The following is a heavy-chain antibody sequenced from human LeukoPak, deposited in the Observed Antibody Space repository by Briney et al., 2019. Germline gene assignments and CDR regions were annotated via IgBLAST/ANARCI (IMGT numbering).Heavy chain of an antibody. D-gene: IGHD2-15*01. J-gene: IGHJ6*02. CDR3: ASPLLGYCSCGSCYNLDYYYYYGMDV. CDR1: GGTFSSYA. Sequence: SVKVSCRASGGTFSSYAISWVRQAPGQGLEWMGGIIPIFGTANYAQKFQGRVTITADESTSTAYMELSSLRSEDTAVYYCASPLLGYCSCGSCYNLDYYYYYGMDVWGQGTTVTVSS. CDR2: IIPIFGTA. V-gene: IGHV1-69*13.